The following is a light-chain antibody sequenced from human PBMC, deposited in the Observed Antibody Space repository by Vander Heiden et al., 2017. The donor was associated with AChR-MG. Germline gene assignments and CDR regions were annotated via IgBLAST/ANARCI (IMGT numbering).Light chain of an antibody. J-gene: IGLJ3*02. Sequence: QSVLTQAPSASGTPGQRVTISCSGSTSNIGTNAVAWYQQLPGTAPKLLIYNTDQRPSGGPDRFSGSKSGTSASLAISGLQSEDEADYYCASWDDKLDGVFGGGTKLTVL. V-gene: IGLV1-44*01. CDR3: ASWDDKLDGV. CDR2: NTD. CDR1: TSNIGTNA.